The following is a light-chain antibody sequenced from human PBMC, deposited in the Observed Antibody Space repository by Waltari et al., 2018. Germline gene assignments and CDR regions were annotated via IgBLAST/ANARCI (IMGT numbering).Light chain of an antibody. Sequence: SYELSQPPSLSVSPGQTASITCSGDGLADKYASWYQHKACQSPVLVIYEDRRRPSEIPARFSASNSGTIATLTITGTQPMDEADYYCQTWGGTTSYVFGTGTRVTVL. CDR2: EDR. V-gene: IGLV3-1*01. CDR3: QTWGGTTSYV. CDR1: GLADKY. J-gene: IGLJ1*01.